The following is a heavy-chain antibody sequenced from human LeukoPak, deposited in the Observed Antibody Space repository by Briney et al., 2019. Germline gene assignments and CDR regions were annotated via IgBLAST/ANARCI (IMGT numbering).Heavy chain of an antibody. CDR3: ARKLRGYSSE. D-gene: IGHD6-19*01. Sequence: GGSLRLSCAASGFTFSSYEMNWVRQAPGKGLEWVSYISGSGSTKYHADSVKGRFTISRDNAKNSLYLQMNSLRAEDTAVYYCARKLRGYSSEWGQGTLVTVSS. CDR2: ISGSGSTK. CDR1: GFTFSSYE. J-gene: IGHJ4*02. V-gene: IGHV3-48*03.